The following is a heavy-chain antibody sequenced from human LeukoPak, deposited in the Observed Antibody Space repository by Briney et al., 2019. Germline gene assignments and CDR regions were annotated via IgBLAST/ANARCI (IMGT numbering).Heavy chain of an antibody. J-gene: IGHJ4*02. D-gene: IGHD1-26*01. CDR2: INPSGGST. Sequence: ASVKVSCKASGYASTSYYMHWVRQAPGQGLEWMGIINPSGGSTSYAQKFQGRVTMTRDTSTSTVYMELSSLRSEDTAVYYCAKGGVGATDVSDYWGQGTLVTVSS. CDR3: AKGGVGATDVSDY. V-gene: IGHV1-46*01. CDR1: GYASTSYY.